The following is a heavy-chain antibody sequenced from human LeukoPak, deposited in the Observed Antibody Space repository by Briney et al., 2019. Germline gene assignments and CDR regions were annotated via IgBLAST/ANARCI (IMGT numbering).Heavy chain of an antibody. CDR1: GFTFSHYA. CDR2: ISCDGVDK. D-gene: IGHD5-18*01. V-gene: IGHV3-30-3*01. J-gene: IGHJ3*02. CDR3: TEEVDTVMDWANDAFDI. Sequence: PGGSLRLSCAASGFTFSHYAIHWVRQVAGKGLEWVAGISCDGVDKYYPNSVEGRFIISRDNSKNTVFLQMESLRVEDTAVYYCTEEVDTVMDWANDAFDIWGQGTMVTVSS.